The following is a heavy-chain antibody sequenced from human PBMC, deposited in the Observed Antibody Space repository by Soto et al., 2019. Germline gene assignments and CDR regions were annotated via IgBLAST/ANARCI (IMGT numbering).Heavy chain of an antibody. J-gene: IGHJ5*02. V-gene: IGHV1-3*01. Sequence: ASVKVSCKASAYTFTSYAMHWVRQAPGQRLEWMGWINAGNGNTKYSQKFQGRVTITRDTSASTAYMELSSLRSEDTAVYYCASVSYWSGLNNWFDPWGQGTLVTVSS. CDR2: INAGNGNT. CDR1: AYTFTSYA. CDR3: ASVSYWSGLNNWFDP. D-gene: IGHD3-3*01.